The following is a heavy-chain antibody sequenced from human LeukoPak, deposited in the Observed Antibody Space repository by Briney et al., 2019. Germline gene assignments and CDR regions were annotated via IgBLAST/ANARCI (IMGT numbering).Heavy chain of an antibody. D-gene: IGHD6-13*01. J-gene: IGHJ4*02. CDR3: GRGGEPAAGISSSFDY. V-gene: IGHV1-69*13. CDR2: MVPIFDTG. CDR1: GGIFSRYA. Sequence: SVKVSCKASGGIFSRYAISWVRQAPGQGLEWMGGMVPIFDTGNYAQKFQGRVTITADESTSTAYMELSSLKSEDTAVYYCGRGGEPAAGISSSFDYWGQGTLVTVSS.